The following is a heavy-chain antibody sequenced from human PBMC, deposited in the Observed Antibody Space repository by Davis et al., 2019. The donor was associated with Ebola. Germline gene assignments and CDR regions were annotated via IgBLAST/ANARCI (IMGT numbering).Heavy chain of an antibody. CDR3: VKASGRFLEWFLYGMDV. Sequence: PGGSLRLSCSASGFTFSSYAMHWVRQAPGKGLEYVSAISSNGGSTYYADSVKDRFTISRDNSKNTLYLQMSSLRAEDTAVYYCVKASGRFLEWFLYGMDVWGQGTTVTVSS. CDR2: ISSNGGST. J-gene: IGHJ6*02. V-gene: IGHV3-64D*08. CDR1: GFTFSSYA. D-gene: IGHD3-3*01.